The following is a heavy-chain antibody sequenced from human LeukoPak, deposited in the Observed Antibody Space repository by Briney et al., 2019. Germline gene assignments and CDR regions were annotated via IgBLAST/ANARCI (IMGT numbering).Heavy chain of an antibody. D-gene: IGHD6-13*01. CDR2: IYYSGST. V-gene: IGHV4-39*01. J-gene: IGHJ5*02. CDR3: ARYLGGYSSSWYSVPNWFDP. Sequence: SETLSLTCTVSGGSISSSSYYWGWIRQPPGKGLEWIGSIYYSGSTCYNPSLKSRVTISVDTSKNQFSLKLSSVTAADTAVYYCARYLGGYSSSWYSVPNWFDPWAREPWSPSPQ. CDR1: GGSISSSSYY.